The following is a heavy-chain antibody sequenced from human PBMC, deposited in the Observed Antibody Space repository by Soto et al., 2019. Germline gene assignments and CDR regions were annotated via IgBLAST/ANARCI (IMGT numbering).Heavy chain of an antibody. CDR3: AHTGGYQLYFDY. CDR2: IYWDDDK. V-gene: IGHV2-5*02. D-gene: IGHD3-16*02. CDR1: GFSLSTSGVG. J-gene: IGHJ4*02. Sequence: QITLKESGPTLVKPTQTLTLTCTFSGFSLSTSGVGVGWIRQPPGKALEWLALIYWDDDKRYSPSLKSRLTTXKXTSKNQVILTMTNMDPVDTATYYCAHTGGYQLYFDYWGQGTLVTVSS.